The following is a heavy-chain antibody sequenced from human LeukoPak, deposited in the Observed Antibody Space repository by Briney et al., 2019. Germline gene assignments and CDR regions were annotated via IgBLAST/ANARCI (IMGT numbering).Heavy chain of an antibody. J-gene: IGHJ5*02. CDR1: GDSITTYY. CDR2: TYYTGNT. D-gene: IGHD3-16*01. V-gene: IGHV4-59*01. CDR3: ARLGGELGGNWFDP. Sequence: PSETLSLTCTVSGDSITTYYWSWIRQPPGKGLEWIAYTYYTGNTNYNPSLKSRVTISVDTSKNQISLKLSSVTAADTAVYYCARLGGELGGNWFDPWGQGTLVTVSS.